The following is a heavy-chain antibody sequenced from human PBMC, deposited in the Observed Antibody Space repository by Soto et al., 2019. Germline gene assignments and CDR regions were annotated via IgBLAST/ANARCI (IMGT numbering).Heavy chain of an antibody. V-gene: IGHV4-39*01. Sequence: QLQLQESGPGLVKPSETLSLTCTVSGGSSSSSSYYWGWIRQPPGKGLEWIGSIYYSGSTYYNPSLQSRVTISVDTSKNQFSLKLSSVTAADTAVYYCASDIVVVVAATDYWGQGTLVTVSS. CDR2: IYYSGST. CDR3: ASDIVVVVAATDY. D-gene: IGHD2-15*01. CDR1: GGSSSSSSYY. J-gene: IGHJ4*02.